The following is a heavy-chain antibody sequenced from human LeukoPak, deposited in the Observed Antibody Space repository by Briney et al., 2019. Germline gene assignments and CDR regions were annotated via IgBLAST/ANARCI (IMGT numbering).Heavy chain of an antibody. J-gene: IGHJ1*01. D-gene: IGHD4-17*01. CDR1: GFTFSSYW. CDR3: AKPYGDHAEYFQH. CDR2: ISYDGSNK. V-gene: IGHV3-30*18. Sequence: PGGSLRLSCAASGFTFSSYWMHWVRQAPGKGLEWVAVISYDGSNKYYADSVKGRFTISRDNSKNTLYLQMNSLRAEDTAVYYCAKPYGDHAEYFQHWGQGTLVTVSS.